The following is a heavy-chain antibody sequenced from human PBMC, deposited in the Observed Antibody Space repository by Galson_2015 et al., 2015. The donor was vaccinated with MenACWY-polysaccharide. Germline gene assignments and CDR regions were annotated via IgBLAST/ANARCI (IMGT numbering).Heavy chain of an antibody. V-gene: IGHV3-11*01. J-gene: IGHJ6*02. CDR2: ISKSGDSI. CDR1: GFGLGAWY. Sequence: SLRLSCAASGFGLGAWYMSWIRHAPGKGLEWLSYISKSGDSIYYGDSVKGRFAISRDNAKNSLYLQLNSLEVEDTAIYYCARGHYGLDVWGQGTTVTVSS. CDR3: ARGHYGLDV.